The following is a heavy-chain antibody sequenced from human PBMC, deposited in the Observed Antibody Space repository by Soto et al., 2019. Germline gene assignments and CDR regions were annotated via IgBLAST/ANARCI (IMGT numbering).Heavy chain of an antibody. Sequence: VQLVESGGGVVQPGRSLRLSCGASGFSFSSYAMSWVRQAPGKGLEWVALISYDGSNKYYSDSVKGRFSISRDNSKNTVYLQMNSLRTEDTAVYYCASGLRTTATPYWGQGTLVTVSS. CDR1: GFSFSSYA. CDR2: ISYDGSNK. V-gene: IGHV3-30-3*01. CDR3: ASGLRTTATPY. D-gene: IGHD4-17*01. J-gene: IGHJ4*02.